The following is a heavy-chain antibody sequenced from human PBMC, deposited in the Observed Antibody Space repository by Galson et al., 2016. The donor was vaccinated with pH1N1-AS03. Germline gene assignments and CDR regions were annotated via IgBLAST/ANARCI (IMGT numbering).Heavy chain of an antibody. CDR1: EDSFNTCW. CDR3: ARRVSYTGSYPLDY. J-gene: IGHJ4*02. CDR2: IYPGDSDT. Sequence: QSGAEVKKPGESLKISCKGSEDSFNTCWITWVRQMPGKGLEWMGAIYPGDSDTRYSPSFQGQVTISADKSIRTAYLQWSSLKASDTAMYYCARRVSYTGSYPLDYWGQGTLVTGSS. D-gene: IGHD1-26*01. V-gene: IGHV5-51*01.